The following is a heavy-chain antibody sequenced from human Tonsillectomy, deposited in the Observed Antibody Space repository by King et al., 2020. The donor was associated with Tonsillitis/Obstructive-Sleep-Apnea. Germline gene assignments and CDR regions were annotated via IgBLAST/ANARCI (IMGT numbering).Heavy chain of an antibody. J-gene: IGHJ6*03. CDR3: SRHSNIPYYTYYSMDF. CDR2: IYYSGRT. V-gene: IGHV4-39*01. CDR1: GGSISSNTYY. D-gene: IGHD1/OR15-1a*01. Sequence: LQLQESGPGLVKPSETLSLTCTVSGGSISSNTYYWGWIRQPPGKGLEWIGSIYYSGRTYYNPSLKSRVTISVDTSKNQLSLRPSSMTAADTAGDYCSRHSNIPYYTYYSMDFWGKGTTVTVSS.